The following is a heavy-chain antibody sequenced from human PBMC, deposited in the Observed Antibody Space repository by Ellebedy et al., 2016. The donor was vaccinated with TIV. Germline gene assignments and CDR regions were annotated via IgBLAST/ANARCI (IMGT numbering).Heavy chain of an antibody. J-gene: IGHJ3*02. Sequence: PGGSLRLSCAASGSTFSSYGMPWVRQPLGKGLEWVAVIWYDGSNKYYADSVKGRFTISRDNDKNALYLQMNSLRAEDTAVYYCARKMRDDAFDIWGQGTMVTVSS. CDR3: ARKMRDDAFDI. D-gene: IGHD5-24*01. CDR2: IWYDGSNK. CDR1: GSTFSSYG. V-gene: IGHV3-33*08.